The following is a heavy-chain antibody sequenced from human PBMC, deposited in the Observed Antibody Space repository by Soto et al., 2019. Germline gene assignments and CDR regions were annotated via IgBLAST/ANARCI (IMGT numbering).Heavy chain of an antibody. CDR1: GYTFASYA. CDR2: ISAYNGNT. Sequence: QVQLVQSGAEVKKPGASVKVSCKASGYTFASYAISWMRQAPGQGLEWMGWISAYNGNTNSAQKTKGRVTMTTATSTSTAYMELRSLSSDATAVYYCARDPPPPDYWGQGTLVTVSS. CDR3: ARDPPPPDY. J-gene: IGHJ4*02. V-gene: IGHV1-18*01.